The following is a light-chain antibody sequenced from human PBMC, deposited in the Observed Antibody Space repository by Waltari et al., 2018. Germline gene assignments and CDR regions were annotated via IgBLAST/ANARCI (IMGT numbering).Light chain of an antibody. CDR3: QVWDSSSDPVI. CDR2: DDR. J-gene: IGLJ2*01. V-gene: IGLV3-21*04. CDR1: NIGTKS. Sequence: SYVLTQTPSVSVAPRKTARIPCGGDNIGTKSVHWYQQTPGQAPVLVIYDDRDRASGIPERISGSNSGNTATLTISRVEAGDEADYYCQVWDSSSDPVIFGGGTKLTVL.